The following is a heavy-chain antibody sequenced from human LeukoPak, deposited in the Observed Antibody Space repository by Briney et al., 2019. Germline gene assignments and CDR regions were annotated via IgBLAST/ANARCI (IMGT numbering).Heavy chain of an antibody. CDR2: IYYSGST. CDR3: ARVVGYDFWSGLNYGMDV. CDR1: GGSVNSGSYY. J-gene: IGHJ6*02. D-gene: IGHD3-3*01. Sequence: ASETLSLTCTVSGGSVNSGSYYWSWIRQPPGKGLEWIGYIYYSGSTNYNPSLKSRVTISVDTSKNQFSLKLSSVTAADTAVYYCARVVGYDFWSGLNYGMDVWGQGTTVTVSS. V-gene: IGHV4-61*01.